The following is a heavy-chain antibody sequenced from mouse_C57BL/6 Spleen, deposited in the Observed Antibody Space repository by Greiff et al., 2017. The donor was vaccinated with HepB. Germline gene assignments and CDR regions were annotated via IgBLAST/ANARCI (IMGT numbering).Heavy chain of an antibody. D-gene: IGHD1-1*01. CDR3: ARKGTTVVALPFDY. CDR2: IDPSDSYT. Sequence: QVQLQQPGAELVKPGASVKLSCKASGYTFTSYWMQWVKQRPGRGLEWIGEIDPSDSYTNYNQKFKGKATLTVDTSSSTAYMQLSSLTSEDSAVYYCARKGTTVVALPFDYWGQGTTLTVSS. CDR1: GYTFTSYW. J-gene: IGHJ2*01. V-gene: IGHV1-50*01.